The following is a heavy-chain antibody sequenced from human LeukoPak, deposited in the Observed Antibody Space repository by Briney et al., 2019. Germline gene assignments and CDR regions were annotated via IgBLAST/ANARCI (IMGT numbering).Heavy chain of an antibody. Sequence: SQTLSLTCTVSGGSISSGTYYWSWIRQPPGKGLEWIGEINHSGSTNYNPSLKSRVTISVDTSKNQFSLKLSSVTAADTAVYYCAREAPQWLVQGDFDYWGRGTLVTVSS. CDR1: GGSISSGTYY. V-gene: IGHV4-39*07. D-gene: IGHD6-19*01. CDR2: INHSGST. J-gene: IGHJ4*02. CDR3: AREAPQWLVQGDFDY.